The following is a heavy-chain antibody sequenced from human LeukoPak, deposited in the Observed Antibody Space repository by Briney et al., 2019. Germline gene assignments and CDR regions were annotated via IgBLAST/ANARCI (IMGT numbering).Heavy chain of an antibody. CDR3: AKDLSGYGPYWYFDL. CDR1: GFTFSSYG. Sequence: TGGSLRLSCAASGFTFSSYGMHWVRQAPGKGLEWVAFIRYDGSNKYYADSVKGRFTISRDNSKNTLYLQMNSLRAEDSAVYYCAKDLSGYGPYWYFDLWGRGTLVTVSS. J-gene: IGHJ2*01. D-gene: IGHD6-25*01. CDR2: IRYDGSNK. V-gene: IGHV3-30*02.